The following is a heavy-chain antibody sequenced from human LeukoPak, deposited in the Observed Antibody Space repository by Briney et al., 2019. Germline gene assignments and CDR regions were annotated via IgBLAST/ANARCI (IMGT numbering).Heavy chain of an antibody. D-gene: IGHD3-22*01. V-gene: IGHV4-38-2*01. J-gene: IGHJ4*02. CDR1: GYSLSSGYF. CDR3: ASERITTVVVPFTFFDY. CDR2: MYHSGST. Sequence: SETLSLTCGVSGYSLSSGYFWGRIRQPPGKGLEWIGSMYHSGSTYYNPSLKSRVTISVDTSKNQFSLKLSSVTAADTAVYYRASERITTVVVPFTFFDYWGQGTLVTVSS.